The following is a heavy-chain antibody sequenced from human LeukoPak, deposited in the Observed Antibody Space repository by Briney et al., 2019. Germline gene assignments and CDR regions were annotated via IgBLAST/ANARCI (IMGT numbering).Heavy chain of an antibody. Sequence: GASVKVSCKASGGTFNSYGITWVRQAPGQGLEWMGRIISMLGVPNYAQKFQGRVTITADKSRSTAYMELSSLRSEDTAVYYCASWVGATQNWFDPWGQGTLVTVSS. D-gene: IGHD1-26*01. J-gene: IGHJ5*02. CDR1: GGTFNSYG. CDR3: ASWVGATQNWFDP. V-gene: IGHV1-69*04. CDR2: IISMLGVP.